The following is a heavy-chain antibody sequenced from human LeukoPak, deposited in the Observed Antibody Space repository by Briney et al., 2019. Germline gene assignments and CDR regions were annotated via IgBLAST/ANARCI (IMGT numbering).Heavy chain of an antibody. Sequence: SETLSLTCAVYGGSFSGYYWSWIRQPPGKGLEWIGEINHSGSTNYNPSLKSRVTISVDTSKNQFSLKLSSVTAADTAVYYCARGRGIAARKEGFKDYWGQGTLVTVSS. CDR3: ARGRGIAARKEGFKDY. CDR2: INHSGST. D-gene: IGHD6-6*01. J-gene: IGHJ4*02. V-gene: IGHV4-34*01. CDR1: GGSFSGYY.